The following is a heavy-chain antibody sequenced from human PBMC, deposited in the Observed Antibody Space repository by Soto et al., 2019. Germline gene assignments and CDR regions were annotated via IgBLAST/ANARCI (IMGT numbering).Heavy chain of an antibody. Sequence: SETQSLTCTVSGGSISSYYWSWIRQPPGKGLEWIGYIYYSGSTNYNPSLKSRVTISVDTSKNQFSLKLSSVTAADTAVYYCARANWVGNYFDYWGQGTLVTVSS. J-gene: IGHJ4*02. CDR2: IYYSGST. V-gene: IGHV4-59*01. CDR1: GGSISSYY. CDR3: ARANWVGNYFDY. D-gene: IGHD7-27*01.